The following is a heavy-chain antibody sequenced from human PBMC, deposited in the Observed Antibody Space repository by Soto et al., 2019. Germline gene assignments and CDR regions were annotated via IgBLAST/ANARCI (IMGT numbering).Heavy chain of an antibody. J-gene: IGHJ5*02. Sequence: SETLSLTCTVSGGSVSSGSYYWSWIRQPPGKGLEWIGYIYYSGSTNYNPSLKSRVTISVDTSKNQFSLKLSSVTAAATAVYYCARPPDHHVDIVAWGQRTLVTVSS. CDR2: IYYSGST. CDR3: ARPPDHHVDIVA. V-gene: IGHV4-61*01. CDR1: GGSVSSGSYY. D-gene: IGHD5-12*01.